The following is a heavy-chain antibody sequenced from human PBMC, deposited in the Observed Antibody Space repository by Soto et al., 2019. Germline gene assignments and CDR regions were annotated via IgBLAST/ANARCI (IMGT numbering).Heavy chain of an antibody. CDR2: IRSKAYGGTT. D-gene: IGHD2-2*01. CDR3: TRESSTYYSMDV. V-gene: IGHV3-49*04. CDR1: GFTFGDYA. J-gene: IGHJ6*02. Sequence: GGSLRLSCTASGFTFGDYAMSWVRQAPGKGLEWVGFIRSKAYGGTTEYAASVKGRFTISRDDSKSIAYLQMNSLKTEDTAVYYCTRESSTYYSMDVWGQGTTVTVSS.